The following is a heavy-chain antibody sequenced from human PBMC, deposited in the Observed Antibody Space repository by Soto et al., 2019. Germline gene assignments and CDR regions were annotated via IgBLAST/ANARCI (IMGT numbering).Heavy chain of an antibody. J-gene: IGHJ4*02. CDR3: ARGPTIPVPRGIDY. CDR1: GDSVTSGSYY. D-gene: IGHD3-9*01. V-gene: IGHV4-61*01. CDR2: IYYSGST. Sequence: ETLSLPCSVSGDSVTSGSYYWSWIRQPPGKGLEWIGYIYYSGSTYYNPSLKSRVTISVDTSKNQFSLKLSSVTAADTAVYYCARGPTIPVPRGIDYWGQGTLVTVSS.